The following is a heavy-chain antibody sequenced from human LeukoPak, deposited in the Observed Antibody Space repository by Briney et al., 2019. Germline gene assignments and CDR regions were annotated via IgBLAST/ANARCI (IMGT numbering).Heavy chain of an antibody. Sequence: AGSLRLSCAASGFTFSSYAMSWVRQAPGKGLEWASYISSSSSTIYHADSVKGRFTISRDNAKNSLYLQMNSLRDEDTAVYYCARGGQSRAAAVGYWGQGTLVT. D-gene: IGHD6-13*01. CDR3: ARGGQSRAAAVGY. V-gene: IGHV3-48*02. J-gene: IGHJ4*02. CDR1: GFTFSSYA. CDR2: ISSSSSTI.